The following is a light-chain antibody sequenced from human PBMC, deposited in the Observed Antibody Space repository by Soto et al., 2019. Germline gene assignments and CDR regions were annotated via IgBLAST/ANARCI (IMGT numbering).Light chain of an antibody. J-gene: IGLJ1*01. Sequence: QSVLTQPASVSGSPGQSITISCTGTSSDVGGYNYVSWYQQHSGKAPKLMIYEVSNRPSGVSNRFSGSKSGNTASLTISGLQAEDDADYYCSSYTSSSTPYVFGTGTKLTVL. CDR1: SSDVGGYNY. CDR2: EVS. V-gene: IGLV2-14*01. CDR3: SSYTSSSTPYV.